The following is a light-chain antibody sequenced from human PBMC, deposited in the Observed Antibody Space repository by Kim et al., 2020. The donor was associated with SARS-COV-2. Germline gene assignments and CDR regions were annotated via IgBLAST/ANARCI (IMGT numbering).Light chain of an antibody. Sequence: GKASSVTAGRNGIGRQSVQGYTETPSRAPVLVISYDSDRPSGIPERFSGSNSGNTATLTISRVEAGDEADYYCQVWDSSSDHRVVFGGGTKVTVL. V-gene: IGLV3-21*04. CDR2: YDS. CDR3: QVWDSSSDHRVV. CDR1: GIGRQS. J-gene: IGLJ2*01.